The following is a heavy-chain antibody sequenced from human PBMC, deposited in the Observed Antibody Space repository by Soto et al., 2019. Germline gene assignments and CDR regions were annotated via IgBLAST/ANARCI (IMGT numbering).Heavy chain of an antibody. CDR2: IYYSGTT. CDR3: ARCSLVVVPAPGFDP. V-gene: IGHV4-31*03. Sequence: PSETLRLTCTVSGGSISSGGYYWRWIRQHPGKGLEWIGYIYYSGTTYYNPSLKSRVTISVDTSKNQFSLKLSSVSAADTALYYCARCSLVVVPAPGFDPWGRGTLVTVSS. D-gene: IGHD2-2*01. CDR1: GGSISSGGYY. J-gene: IGHJ5*02.